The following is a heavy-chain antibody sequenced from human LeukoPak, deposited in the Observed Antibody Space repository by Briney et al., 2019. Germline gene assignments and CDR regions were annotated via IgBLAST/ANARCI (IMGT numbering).Heavy chain of an antibody. CDR3: AREPDY. CDR1: GFTFRIYP. Sequence: GGSLRLSCTASGFTFRIYPMHWVRQAPGKGLEWVAVISYDGSNKYYADSVKGRFTISRDNSKNTLYLQMNSLRAEDTAVYYCAREPDYWGQGTLVTVSS. V-gene: IGHV3-30*04. J-gene: IGHJ4*02. CDR2: ISYDGSNK.